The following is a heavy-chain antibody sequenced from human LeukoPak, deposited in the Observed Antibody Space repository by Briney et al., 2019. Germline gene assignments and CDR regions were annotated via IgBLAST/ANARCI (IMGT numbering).Heavy chain of an antibody. V-gene: IGHV3-23*01. Sequence: QAGGSLRLSRAASGFTFSGSAMHWVRQAPGKGLEWVSAISGSGGSTYHADSVKGRFTISRDNSKNTLYLQMNSLRAEDTAVYYCAKDLMDYGDYWGQGTLVTVSS. J-gene: IGHJ4*02. CDR2: ISGSGGST. CDR3: AKDLMDYGDY. CDR1: GFTFSGSA.